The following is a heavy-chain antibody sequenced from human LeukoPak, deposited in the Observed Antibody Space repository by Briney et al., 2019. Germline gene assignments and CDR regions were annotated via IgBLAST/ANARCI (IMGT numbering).Heavy chain of an antibody. CDR2: INPNSGGT. V-gene: IGHV1-2*02. CDR3: AEMYYDFWSGYYGWFDP. CDR1: GYTFTGYY. Sequence: ASVKVSCKASGYTFTGYYMHWVRQAPGQGLEWMGWINPNSGGTNYAQKFQGRVTMTRDTSISTAYMELSRLRSDDTAVYYCAEMYYDFWSGYYGWFDPWGQGTLVTVSS. J-gene: IGHJ5*02. D-gene: IGHD3-3*01.